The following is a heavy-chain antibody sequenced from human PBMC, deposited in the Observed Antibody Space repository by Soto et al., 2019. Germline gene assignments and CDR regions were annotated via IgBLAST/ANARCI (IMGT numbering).Heavy chain of an antibody. CDR3: AKDSPVYGIVVVTEYYYDY. V-gene: IGHV3-30*18. Sequence: PGGSLRLSCAASGFTFSSYGMHWVRQAPGKGLEWVAVISYDGSNKYYADSVKGRFTISRDNSKNTLYLQMNSLRAEDTAVYYCAKDSPVYGIVVVTEYYYDYWGQGTLVTVS. D-gene: IGHD3-22*01. CDR2: ISYDGSNK. J-gene: IGHJ4*02. CDR1: GFTFSSYG.